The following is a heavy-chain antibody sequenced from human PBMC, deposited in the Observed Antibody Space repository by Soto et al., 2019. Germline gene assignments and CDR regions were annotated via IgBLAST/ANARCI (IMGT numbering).Heavy chain of an antibody. D-gene: IGHD3-22*01. J-gene: IGHJ1*01. CDR2: IHSSGSI. V-gene: IGHV4-30-4*01. CDR3: ARDLDGLHDDTSGPFPRPG. Sequence: KPSETLSLTCTVSGGSISSDDYYWSWIRQAPGRGLEWIGYIHSSGSIYYNPSLKSRATMSIDTAGNQFSLKVSSGTVADTAVYYCARDLDGLHDDTSGPFPRPGWGQGTLVT. CDR1: GGSISSDDYY.